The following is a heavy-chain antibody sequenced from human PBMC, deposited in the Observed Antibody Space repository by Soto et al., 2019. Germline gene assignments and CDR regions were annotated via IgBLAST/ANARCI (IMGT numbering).Heavy chain of an antibody. V-gene: IGHV4-34*01. Sequence: SETLSLTCAVYGGSFSGYYWSWIRQPPGKGLEWIGEINHSGSTNYNPSLKSRVTISVDTSKNQFSLKLSSVTAADTAVYYCARGVTTVTTLQNNWFDPWGQGTLVTVSS. CDR1: GGSFSGYY. J-gene: IGHJ5*02. CDR3: ARGVTTVTTLQNNWFDP. D-gene: IGHD4-17*01. CDR2: INHSGST.